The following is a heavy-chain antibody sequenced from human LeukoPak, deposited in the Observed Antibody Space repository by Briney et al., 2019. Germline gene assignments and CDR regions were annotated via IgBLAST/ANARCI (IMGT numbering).Heavy chain of an antibody. CDR2: IYHSGSS. Sequence: PSETLSLTCTVSGGSISSYYWGWIRQPPGKGLEWIGSIYHSGSSYYNPSLKSRGSFSVDTSKNHFSLKLTSVTAVDTAVYYCARAGSGSRDYFDYWGQGTLVTVSS. D-gene: IGHD2-15*01. CDR1: GGSISSYY. CDR3: ARAGSGSRDYFDY. J-gene: IGHJ4*02. V-gene: IGHV4-38-2*02.